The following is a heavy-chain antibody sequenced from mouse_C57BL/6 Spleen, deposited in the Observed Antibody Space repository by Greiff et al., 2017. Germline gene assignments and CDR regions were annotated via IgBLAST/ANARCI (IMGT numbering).Heavy chain of an antibody. CDR3: ARGRTWYFDV. CDR2: INPYNGGT. J-gene: IGHJ1*03. CDR1: GYTFTDYY. Sequence: EVQLQQSGPVLVKPGASVKMSCKASGYTFTDYYMNWVKQSHGKSLEWIGVINPYNGGTSYNQKFKGKATLTVDKSSSTAYMELNSLTSEDSAVYYCARGRTWYFDVWGTGTTVTVSS. V-gene: IGHV1-19*01.